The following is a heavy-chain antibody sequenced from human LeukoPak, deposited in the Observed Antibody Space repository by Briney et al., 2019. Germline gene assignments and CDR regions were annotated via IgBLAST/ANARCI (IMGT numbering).Heavy chain of an antibody. Sequence: PSETLSLTCTVSGGSISSYYWSWIRQPPGKGLEWIGYIYYSGSTNYNPSLKSRVTISVDTSKKKFSLKLSSVTAADTAVYYCARERYSYGSDWGQGTLVTVSS. D-gene: IGHD5-18*01. J-gene: IGHJ4*02. CDR3: ARERYSYGSD. CDR1: GGSISSYY. CDR2: IYYSGST. V-gene: IGHV4-59*01.